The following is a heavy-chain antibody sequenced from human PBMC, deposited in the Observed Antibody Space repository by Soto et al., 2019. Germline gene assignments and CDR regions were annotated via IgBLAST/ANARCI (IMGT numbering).Heavy chain of an antibody. CDR3: ARESGTVTTSYFDC. Sequence: GXSLRLSCAASGFSFRSYGMNWVRQAPVKGLEWVSYISTSSSIIYYADSVKGRFTISRDNAKNSLYLQMNSLRAEDTAVYYCARESGTVTTSYFDCWGQGTLVTVSS. CDR2: ISTSSSII. V-gene: IGHV3-48*01. D-gene: IGHD4-17*01. CDR1: GFSFRSYG. J-gene: IGHJ4*02.